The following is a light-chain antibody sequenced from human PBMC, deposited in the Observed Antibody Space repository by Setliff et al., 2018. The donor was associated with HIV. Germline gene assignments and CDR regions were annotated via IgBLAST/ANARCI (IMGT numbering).Light chain of an antibody. V-gene: IGKV4-1*01. CDR1: QTVSYSSDHENY. CDR3: QQYYSSPRT. Sequence: DIVMTQSPDSLALSLGERATISCKSSQTVSYSSDHENYLAWYQQKPGQPPKLLIYRASTRQSGVPDRFRGSGSGTDFTLTISSLQAEDVAVYYCQQYYSSPRTFGQGTKVDIK. J-gene: IGKJ1*01. CDR2: RAS.